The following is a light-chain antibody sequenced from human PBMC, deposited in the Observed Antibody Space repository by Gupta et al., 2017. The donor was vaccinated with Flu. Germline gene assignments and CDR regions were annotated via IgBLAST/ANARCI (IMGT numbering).Light chain of an antibody. CDR1: QSISSY. CDR3: QQRYSTLFT. Sequence: DTQMTQSPSSLSASVGDRVTITCRASQSISSYLNWYQQKPGKAPKLLIYAASSLQSGVPSRFSGSGSGTDFTLTISSLQPEDFATYYCQQRYSTLFTFGPGTKVDIK. J-gene: IGKJ3*01. V-gene: IGKV1-39*01. CDR2: AAS.